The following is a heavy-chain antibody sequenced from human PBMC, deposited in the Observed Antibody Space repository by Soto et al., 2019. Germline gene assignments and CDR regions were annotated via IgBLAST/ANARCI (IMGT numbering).Heavy chain of an antibody. CDR2: IDPSDSYT. CDR3: ARHHSPYDSSGYYFVPDY. J-gene: IGHJ4*02. D-gene: IGHD3-22*01. V-gene: IGHV5-10-1*01. CDR1: GCRFVDHG. Sequence: ESMRVWYSGAGCRFVDHGISWVIQMPGKGLEWMGRIDPSDSYTNYSPSFQGHVTISADKSISTAYLQWSSLKASDTAMYYCARHHSPYDSSGYYFVPDYWGQGTLVTVSS.